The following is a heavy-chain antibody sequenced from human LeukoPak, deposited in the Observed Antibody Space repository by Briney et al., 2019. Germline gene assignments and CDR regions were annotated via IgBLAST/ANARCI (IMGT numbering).Heavy chain of an antibody. Sequence: GGSLRLSCAASGFTVSSNYMSWVRQAPEKGLEWVSGIYIGGNTYYADSVKGRFTVSRDNSKNTLYLQMDSLRPEDTAVYYCAKDDYSGYYYTDYWGQGTLVTVSS. V-gene: IGHV3-53*05. CDR2: IYIGGNT. CDR3: AKDDYSGYYYTDY. J-gene: IGHJ4*02. CDR1: GFTVSSNY. D-gene: IGHD3-22*01.